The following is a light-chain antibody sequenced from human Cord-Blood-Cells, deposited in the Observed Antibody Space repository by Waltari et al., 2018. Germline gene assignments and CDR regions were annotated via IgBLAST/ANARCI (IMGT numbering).Light chain of an antibody. Sequence: SSELTQDPAVSVALGQTVRITCQGDSLRSYYASWYQQKPGQAPVLVICGKNNRPSGIPDRFSGSSSGNTASLTITGAQAEDEADYYCNSQDSSGNPWVFGGGTKLTVL. CDR2: GKN. CDR3: NSQDSSGNPWV. V-gene: IGLV3-19*01. J-gene: IGLJ3*02. CDR1: SLRSYY.